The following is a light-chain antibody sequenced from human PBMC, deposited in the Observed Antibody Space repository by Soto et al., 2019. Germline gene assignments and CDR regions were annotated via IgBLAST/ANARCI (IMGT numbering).Light chain of an antibody. CDR3: CSFTGSGTWV. CDR1: SSDVGAYNY. CDR2: EVS. Sequence: QSALTQPASVSGSPGQSITISCTGTSSDVGAYNYVSWCQLHSGKAPKLIIYEVSRRPSGISDRFSRPKSGNTASLTISGLQADDGGDYYCCSFTGSGTWVFGGGTKLTVL. V-gene: IGLV2-14*01. J-gene: IGLJ3*02.